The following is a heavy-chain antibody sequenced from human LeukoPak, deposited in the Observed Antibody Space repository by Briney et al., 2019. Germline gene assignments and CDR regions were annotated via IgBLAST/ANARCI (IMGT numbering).Heavy chain of an antibody. V-gene: IGHV1-2*02. J-gene: IGHJ4*02. CDR3: ARVRVYSSGWNFDY. D-gene: IGHD6-19*01. CDR2: INSNSGST. Sequence: GASVKVSCKASVYTFTDYYVHWVRQAPGQGLEWVGWINSNSGSTSYAQNFQGRVTMTRDTSISTLYVELSSLRSDDTAVYYCARVRVYSSGWNFDYWGQGTLVTVSS. CDR1: VYTFTDYY.